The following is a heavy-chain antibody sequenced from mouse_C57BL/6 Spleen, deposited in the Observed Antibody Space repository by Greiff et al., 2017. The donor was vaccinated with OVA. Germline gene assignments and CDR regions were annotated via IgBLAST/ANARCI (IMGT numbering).Heavy chain of an antibody. CDR2: IDPETGGA. V-gene: IGHV1-15*01. CDR3: TRGSYDYAMDY. Sequence: QVQLQQSGAELVRPGASVTLSCKASGYTFTDYEMHWVKQTPVHGLEWIGAIDPETGGAAYNQKFKGKAILTVDKSSSTAYMELRSLASEDSAVYYCTRGSYDYAMDYWGQGTSVTVSS. J-gene: IGHJ4*01. CDR1: GYTFTDYE. D-gene: IGHD1-1*01.